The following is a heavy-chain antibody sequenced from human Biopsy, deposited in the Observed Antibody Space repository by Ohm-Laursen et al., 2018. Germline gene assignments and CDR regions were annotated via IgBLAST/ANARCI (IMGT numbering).Heavy chain of an antibody. CDR1: GFTFTSSA. CDR2: INPKNGDT. Sequence: ASVKVSCKASGFTFTSSAMQWVRQARGQRLEWMGYINPKNGDTNYEQKFRGRVTVTRDTSTNTLYVDLSRLTPDDTAVYYCARESNPKRLGDWGQGTLVTVSS. V-gene: IGHV1-2*02. D-gene: IGHD3-16*01. J-gene: IGHJ4*02. CDR3: ARESNPKRLGD.